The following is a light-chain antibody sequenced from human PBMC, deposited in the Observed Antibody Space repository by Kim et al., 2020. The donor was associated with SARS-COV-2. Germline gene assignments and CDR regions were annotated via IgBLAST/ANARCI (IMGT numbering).Light chain of an antibody. V-gene: IGKV1-12*01. Sequence: DIQLTQSPSFVSASVGDRVTITCRASERLTGWLAWYQQKPGKAPKLLIYVTSRLQNGVPSRFSDSGSGTDFTLTIDNLQPEDFATYFCQQANSFPWTFGQGTKVDIK. CDR3: QQANSFPWT. J-gene: IGKJ1*01. CDR1: ERLTGW. CDR2: VTS.